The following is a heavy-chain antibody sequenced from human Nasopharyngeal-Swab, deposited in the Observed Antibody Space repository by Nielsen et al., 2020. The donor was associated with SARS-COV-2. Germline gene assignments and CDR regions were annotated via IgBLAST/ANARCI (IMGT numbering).Heavy chain of an antibody. CDR2: ISSSSSYI. D-gene: IGHD3-16*02. CDR1: GFTFSSYS. Sequence: GGSLRLSCAASGFTFSSYSMNWVRQAPGKGLEWVSSISSSSSYIYYADSVKGRFTISRDNSKNTLYLQMNSLRAEDTAVYYCAKVWGPTFGGVIVWPYYFDYWGQGTLVTVSS. CDR3: AKVWGPTFGGVIVWPYYFDY. V-gene: IGHV3-21*04. J-gene: IGHJ4*02.